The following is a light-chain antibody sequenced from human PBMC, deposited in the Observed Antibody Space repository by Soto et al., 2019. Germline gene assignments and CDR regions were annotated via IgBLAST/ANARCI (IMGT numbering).Light chain of an antibody. Sequence: QSALTQPRSVSGSPGQSVTISCTGTSSDVGGYNYVSWYQQRPGKAPKLMIYGASNRPSGVSNRFSGSKSGNTASLTISGLQAEDDTDYYCSSYTRSSTLVFGTGTKVTVL. CDR2: GAS. CDR3: SSYTRSSTLV. V-gene: IGLV2-14*01. CDR1: SSDVGGYNY. J-gene: IGLJ1*01.